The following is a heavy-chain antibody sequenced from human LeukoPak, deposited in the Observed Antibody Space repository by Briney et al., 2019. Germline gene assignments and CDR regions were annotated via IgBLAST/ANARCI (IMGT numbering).Heavy chain of an antibody. V-gene: IGHV4-39*01. CDR3: ARPLQESTVTTRENAFDI. CDR1: GGSISSSSYY. D-gene: IGHD4-17*01. Sequence: PSETLSLTCTVSGGSISSSSYYWGWIRQPPGNGLEWIGSIYYSGSTYYNPSLKSRVTISVDTSKNQFSLKLSSVTAADTAVYYCARPLQESTVTTRENAFDIWGQGTMVTVSS. CDR2: IYYSGST. J-gene: IGHJ3*02.